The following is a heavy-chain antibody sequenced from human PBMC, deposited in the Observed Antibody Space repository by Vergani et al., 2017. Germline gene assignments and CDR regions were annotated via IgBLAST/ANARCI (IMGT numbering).Heavy chain of an antibody. Sequence: QVQLVESGGGVVQPGRSLRLSCAASGFTFNQYGMHWVRQAPGKGLEWVAVTWYDGNNKQYADSVKGRFTISRDNSKSTMYLQMNSLRDEDTGVYYCARVVQLLYSRFDPWGQGTLVTVSS. D-gene: IGHD5-24*01. V-gene: IGHV3-33*01. CDR2: TWYDGNNK. CDR3: ARVVQLLYSRFDP. J-gene: IGHJ5*02. CDR1: GFTFNQYG.